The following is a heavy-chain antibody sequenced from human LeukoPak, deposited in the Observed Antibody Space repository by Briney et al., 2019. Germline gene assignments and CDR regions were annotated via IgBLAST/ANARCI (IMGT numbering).Heavy chain of an antibody. V-gene: IGHV1-2*02. D-gene: IGHD4-17*01. CDR3: ARPSDYGDYIDY. CDR2: INPNSGVT. CDR1: GYTFIDHY. J-gene: IGHJ4*02. Sequence: DSVRVSCKGSGYTFIDHYMHWVRQAPGQGLEWMAKINPNSGVTAYAERFQGRVTLTRDTSISTVYMALRTLTSGDTAVYYCARPSDYGDYIDYWGQGTLVTVSS.